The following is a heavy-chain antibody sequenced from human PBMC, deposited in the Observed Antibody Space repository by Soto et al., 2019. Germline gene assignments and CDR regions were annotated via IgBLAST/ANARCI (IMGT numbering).Heavy chain of an antibody. CDR1: GGTFSTYI. Sequence: QVQLVQSGAEVRKPGSSVKVSCKAPGGTFSTYIISWVRQAPGQGLEWMGRIIPIPDITNYAQKFQGRVTVTEDRSTSTAYMELTSLKSEDTAVYYCARDRITTRGDAFDLWGQGTMVTVSS. D-gene: IGHD3-3*01. CDR2: IIPIPDIT. CDR3: ARDRITTRGDAFDL. J-gene: IGHJ3*01. V-gene: IGHV1-69*08.